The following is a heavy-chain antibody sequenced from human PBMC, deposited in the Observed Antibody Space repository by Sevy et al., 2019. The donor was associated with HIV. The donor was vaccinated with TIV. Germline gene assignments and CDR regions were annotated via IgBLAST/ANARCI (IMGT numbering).Heavy chain of an antibody. CDR1: GASINHFY. Sequence: SETLSLTCTVFGASINHFYWSWIRQTPGKGLEWVGYNDHIGRTKYNPYFRSRVTISVNTSKNQFSLKRTSVTAADTAVYYCARVPWSGEGGDYGMDVWGQGTTVTVSS. D-gene: IGHD3-10*01. J-gene: IGHJ6*02. CDR3: ARVPWSGEGGDYGMDV. V-gene: IGHV4-59*01. CDR2: NDHIGRT.